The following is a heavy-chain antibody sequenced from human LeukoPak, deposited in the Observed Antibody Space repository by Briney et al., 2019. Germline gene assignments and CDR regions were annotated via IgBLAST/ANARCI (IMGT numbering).Heavy chain of an antibody. CDR3: ASGPPFLKYFEY. V-gene: IGHV3-23*01. CDR2: ISVGAEYI. D-gene: IGHD3-3*01. J-gene: IGHJ4*02. CDR1: GFTFSTSV. Sequence: GGSLRLSCAASGFTFSTSVMNWFRQAPGQGLEWLSTISVGAEYIFYTDSVKGRFTISRDDSNNALYLQMHSLRAEDTALYYCASGPPFLKYFEYWGQGTLVTVSS.